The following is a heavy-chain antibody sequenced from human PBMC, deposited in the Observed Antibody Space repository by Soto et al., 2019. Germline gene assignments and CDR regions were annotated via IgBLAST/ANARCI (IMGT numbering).Heavy chain of an antibody. CDR2: INPNSGDT. V-gene: IGHV1-2*02. Sequence: GASVKVSCKASGYTFTAYCVQWVRQAPGQGLQWMGWINPNSGDTNYAQKFQGRVTMTRDTSISTAYMELSRLRSDDTAVYYCARVLWIQLWLRTSPYGMDVWGQGTTVTVSS. D-gene: IGHD5-18*01. J-gene: IGHJ6*02. CDR3: ARVLWIQLWLRTSPYGMDV. CDR1: GYTFTAYC.